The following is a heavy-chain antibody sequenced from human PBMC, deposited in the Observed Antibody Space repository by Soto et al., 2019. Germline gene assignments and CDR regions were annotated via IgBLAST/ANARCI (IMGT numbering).Heavy chain of an antibody. Sequence: SVKVSSTASGYTFSIYDMHWVRQAPGQGLEWMGIINPSGGSTSYAQKFQGRVTMTRDTSTSTVYMELSSLRSEDTAVYYCAREPGPADAFDIWGQGTMVTVSS. J-gene: IGHJ3*02. CDR2: INPSGGST. V-gene: IGHV1-46*03. CDR3: AREPGPADAFDI. CDR1: GYTFSIYD.